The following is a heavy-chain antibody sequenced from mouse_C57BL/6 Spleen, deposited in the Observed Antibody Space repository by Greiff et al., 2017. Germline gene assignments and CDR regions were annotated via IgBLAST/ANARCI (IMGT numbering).Heavy chain of an antibody. V-gene: IGHV1-15*01. D-gene: IGHD3-2*02. J-gene: IGHJ4*01. CDR2: IDPETGGT. Sequence: QVQLQQSGAELVRPGASVTLSCKASGYTFTDYEMHWVKQTPVHGLEWIGAIDPETGGTAYNQKFKGKAILTADKSSSTAYMELRSLTSEDSAVYYCTRSSSGYAMDYWGQGTSVTVSS. CDR1: GYTFTDYE. CDR3: TRSSSGYAMDY.